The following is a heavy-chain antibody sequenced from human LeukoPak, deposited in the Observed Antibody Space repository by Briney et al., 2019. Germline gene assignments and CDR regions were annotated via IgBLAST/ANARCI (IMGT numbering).Heavy chain of an antibody. CDR2: INPDGTTT. V-gene: IGHV3-74*01. J-gene: IGHJ4*02. Sequence: PGGSLRLSCAASGFTFSTYWMHWVRQAPGKGLVWVSRINPDGTTTSYADSVKGRFTISRDNAKDTVYLQMNSLRAEDTAVYYCAKVLQVVTFFDYWGQGTLVTVSS. D-gene: IGHD4-23*01. CDR3: AKVLQVVTFFDY. CDR1: GFTFSTYW.